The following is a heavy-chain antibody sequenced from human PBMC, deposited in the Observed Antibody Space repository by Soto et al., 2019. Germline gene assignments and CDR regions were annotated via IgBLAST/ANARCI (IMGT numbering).Heavy chain of an antibody. V-gene: IGHV1-69*01. CDR2: IIPIFGTA. D-gene: IGHD6-13*01. CDR1: GGTFSTYS. Sequence: QVQLIQSGAEVKEPGSSVKVSCKASGGTFSTYSINWVRQAPGQGLEWMGGIIPIFGTANYAQKFQGRVTITADESTSTAYMELSSLRSEDTAVYYCARGNSSSWYGRLDYWGQGTLVTVSS. J-gene: IGHJ4*02. CDR3: ARGNSSSWYGRLDY.